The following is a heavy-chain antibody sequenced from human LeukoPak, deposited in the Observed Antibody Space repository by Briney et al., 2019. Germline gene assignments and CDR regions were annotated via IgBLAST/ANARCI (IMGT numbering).Heavy chain of an antibody. CDR1: GGTFSSYG. CDR2: IIPILGIA. CDR3: ARAAARYRRDAFDI. D-gene: IGHD6-13*01. Sequence: SVKVSCKASGGTFSSYGISWVRQAPGQGLERMGRIIPILGIANYAQKFQGRVTITADKSTSTAYMELSSLRSEDTAVYYCARAAARYRRDAFDIWGQGTMVTVSS. J-gene: IGHJ3*02. V-gene: IGHV1-69*04.